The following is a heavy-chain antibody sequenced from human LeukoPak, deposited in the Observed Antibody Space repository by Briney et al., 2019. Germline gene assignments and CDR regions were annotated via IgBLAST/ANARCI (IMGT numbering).Heavy chain of an antibody. CDR3: ARRDPSQAYGMDV. J-gene: IGHJ6*02. V-gene: IGHV4-59*08. CDR1: GGSISSYY. Sequence: SETLSLTCTVSGGSISSYYWSWIRQPPGKGLEWIGYIYYSGSTNYNPSLKNRVTISVDTSKNQSSLKLISVTAADAAVYYCARRDPSQAYGMDVWGQGTTVTVSS. CDR2: IYYSGST.